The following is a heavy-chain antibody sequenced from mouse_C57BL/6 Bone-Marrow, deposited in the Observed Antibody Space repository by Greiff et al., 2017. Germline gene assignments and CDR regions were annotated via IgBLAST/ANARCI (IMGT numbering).Heavy chain of an antibody. Sequence: QVQLKESGADLAKPGASVMLSCKASCYTLSSYWMHWVQQRPGQGLEWIGYINPSSGYTKYNQKFKDKATLTADKSSSTAYMQLSSLTYEDSAVYYCATYYGSSDWGQGTTLTVSS. J-gene: IGHJ2*01. V-gene: IGHV1-7*01. CDR2: INPSSGYT. D-gene: IGHD1-1*01. CDR3: ATYYGSSD. CDR1: CYTLSSYW.